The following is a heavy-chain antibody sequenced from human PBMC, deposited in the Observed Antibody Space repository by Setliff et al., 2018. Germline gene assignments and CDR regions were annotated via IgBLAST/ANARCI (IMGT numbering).Heavy chain of an antibody. CDR1: GYTLTNYS. CDR2: INHSGGLT. CDR3: ARDRFYNSWSGTSITAPHDAFDI. V-gene: IGHV1-46*03. J-gene: IGHJ3*02. Sequence: ASVKVSCKASGYTLTNYSMHWVRQAPGQGLEWMGIINHSGGLTRYAQKFQGRVTMTRDTSTSTVYMEVISLRSEDTAVYFCARDRFYNSWSGTSITAPHDAFDIWGQGTMVTVSS. D-gene: IGHD3-3*01.